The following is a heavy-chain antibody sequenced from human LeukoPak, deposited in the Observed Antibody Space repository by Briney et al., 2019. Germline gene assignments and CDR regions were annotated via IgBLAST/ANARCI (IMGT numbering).Heavy chain of an antibody. CDR2: INHSGST. V-gene: IGHV4-34*01. CDR1: AFTFSSYS. CDR3: ARFGITVVRGGKYYFDY. D-gene: IGHD3-10*01. J-gene: IGHJ4*02. Sequence: GSLRLSCAASAFTFSSYSMNWVRQAPGKGLEWIGEINHSGSTNYNPSLKSRVTISVDTSKNQFSLMLSSVTAADTAVYYCARFGITVVRGGKYYFDYWGQGTLVTVSS.